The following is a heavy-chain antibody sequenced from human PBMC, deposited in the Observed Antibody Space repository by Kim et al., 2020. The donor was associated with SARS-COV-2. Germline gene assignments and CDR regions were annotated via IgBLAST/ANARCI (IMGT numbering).Heavy chain of an antibody. V-gene: IGHV4-31*03. J-gene: IGHJ5*02. Sequence: SETLSLTCTVSGGSISSGGYYWSWIRQHPGKGLEWIGYIYYSGSTYYNPSLKSRVTISVDTSKNQFSLKLSSVTAADTAVYYCARDGLVIAAAGTGAYRGWFDPWGQGTLVTVSS. CDR3: ARDGLVIAAAGTGAYRGWFDP. D-gene: IGHD6-13*01. CDR2: IYYSGST. CDR1: GGSISSGGYY.